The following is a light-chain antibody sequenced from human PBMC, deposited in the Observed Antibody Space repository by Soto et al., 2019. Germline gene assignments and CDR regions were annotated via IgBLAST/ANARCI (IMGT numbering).Light chain of an antibody. CDR1: QSISSW. CDR3: QQYTNYPWT. CDR2: DVS. V-gene: IGKV1-5*01. J-gene: IGKJ1*01. Sequence: DIQMTQSPPTLSASVGDRVTITCRASQSISSWLAWYQQRPGKAPNLLIYDVSSLESGVPSSFSGSGSGTEFTLTISSLQPDDFATYYCQQYTNYPWTFGQGTKVEIK.